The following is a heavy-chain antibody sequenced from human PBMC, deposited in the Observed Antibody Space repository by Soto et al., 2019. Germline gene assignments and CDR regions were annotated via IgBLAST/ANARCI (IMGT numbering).Heavy chain of an antibody. CDR3: ARVRSGWTYYFDY. CDR2: ISSSSSYT. V-gene: IGHV3-11*06. Sequence: QVQLVESGGGLVKPGGSLRLSCAACGFTFSDYYMSWIRQAPGKGLEWVSYISSSSSYTNYADSVKGRFTISRDNAKNSLYLQMNSLRAEDTAVYYCARVRSGWTYYFDYWGQGTLVTVSS. D-gene: IGHD6-19*01. CDR1: GFTFSDYY. J-gene: IGHJ4*02.